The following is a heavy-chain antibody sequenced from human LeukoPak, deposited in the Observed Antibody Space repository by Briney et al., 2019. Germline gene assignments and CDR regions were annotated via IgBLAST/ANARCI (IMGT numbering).Heavy chain of an antibody. CDR2: ISSSSSYI. D-gene: IGHD6-25*01. J-gene: IGHJ4*02. CDR3: ARVPEQRHWNFDY. CDR1: GFTFSSYS. V-gene: IGHV3-21*01. Sequence: GGSLRLSCAAPGFTFSSYSMNWVRQAPGKRLEWVSSISSSSSYIYYADSVKGRFTISRDNAKNSLYLQMNSLRAEDTAVYYCARVPEQRHWNFDYWGQGTLVTVSS.